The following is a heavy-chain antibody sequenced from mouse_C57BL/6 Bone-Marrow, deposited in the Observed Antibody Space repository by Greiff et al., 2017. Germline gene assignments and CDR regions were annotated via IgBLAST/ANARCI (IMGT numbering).Heavy chain of an antibody. CDR3: ARSGYYGSSNYAMDY. V-gene: IGHV1-82*01. Sequence: QVQLQQSGPELVKPGASVKISCKASGYAFSSSWMNWVKQRPGKGLEWIGRIYPGDGDTNYNGKFKGKATLTADKSSSTAYMQLSSLTSEDSAVYFCARSGYYGSSNYAMDYWGQGTSATVTS. D-gene: IGHD1-1*01. CDR1: GYAFSSSW. CDR2: IYPGDGDT. J-gene: IGHJ4*01.